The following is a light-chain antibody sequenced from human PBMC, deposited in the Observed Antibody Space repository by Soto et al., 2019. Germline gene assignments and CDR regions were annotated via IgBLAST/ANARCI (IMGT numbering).Light chain of an antibody. V-gene: IGLV2-14*01. CDR2: EVS. CDR3: YSHARKV. J-gene: IGLJ3*02. CDR1: SSDVGTYKY. Sequence: QYVLTQPASVSGSPGQSITISCTGTSSDVGTYKYVSWYQQYPGKAPKLMIYEVSNRPSGVSNRFSGSKSGNTASLTISGLQAEDEADYYCYSHARKVFGGGTKLTVL.